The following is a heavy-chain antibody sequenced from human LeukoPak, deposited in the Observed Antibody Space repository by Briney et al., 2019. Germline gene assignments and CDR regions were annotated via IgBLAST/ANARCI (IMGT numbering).Heavy chain of an antibody. D-gene: IGHD6-19*01. V-gene: IGHV7-4-1*02. CDR2: INTNTGNP. Sequence: RASVKVSCKASGYTFTSYGISWVRQAPGQGLEWMGWINTNTGNPTYAQGFTGRFVFSLDTSVSTAYLQISSLKAEDTAVYYCAREEGSGWSDYWGQGTLVTVSS. J-gene: IGHJ4*02. CDR1: GYTFTSYG. CDR3: AREEGSGWSDY.